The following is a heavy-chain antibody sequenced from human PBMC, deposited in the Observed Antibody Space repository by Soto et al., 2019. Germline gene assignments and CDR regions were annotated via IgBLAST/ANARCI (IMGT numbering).Heavy chain of an antibody. Sequence: GGSLRLSCVASGLTFGSRAMTWVRQAPGEGLQWVSTITDTGGDAKYTDSVRGRFVISRDNSKKTLYLQMTSLTAEDSAMYYCARGSTDSYPGSRIFDFWGRGTLVTV. CDR3: ARGSTDSYPGSRIFDF. J-gene: IGHJ4*02. D-gene: IGHD3-10*01. CDR1: GLTFGSRA. V-gene: IGHV3-23*01. CDR2: ITDTGGDA.